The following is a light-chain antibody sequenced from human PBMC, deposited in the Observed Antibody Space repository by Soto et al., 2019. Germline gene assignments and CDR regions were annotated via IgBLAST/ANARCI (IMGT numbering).Light chain of an antibody. Sequence: QSVLTQPPSVSGAPGQRVTISCTGSSSNIGAGYDVHWYQHLPGTAPKLLIYDNTNRPSGVPDRFSGSKSGTSASLAITGLLAEDEADYYCQSYDSSRSVVFGGGTKVTVL. J-gene: IGLJ2*01. V-gene: IGLV1-40*01. CDR2: DNT. CDR1: SSNIGAGYD. CDR3: QSYDSSRSVV.